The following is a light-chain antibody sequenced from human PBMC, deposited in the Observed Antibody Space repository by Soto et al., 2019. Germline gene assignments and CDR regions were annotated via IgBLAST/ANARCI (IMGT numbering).Light chain of an antibody. CDR2: KAS. V-gene: IGKV1-5*03. J-gene: IGKJ2*03. Sequence: IQMTQSPSTLSASVGDRVSITCRASQTIFSWLAWYQQKPGKAPNLLIYKASSLESGVPSRYSGSGSGTEFTLTISGLQPDDFAVYYCQQYNSYPYSFGQGTKLEI. CDR3: QQYNSYPYS. CDR1: QTIFSW.